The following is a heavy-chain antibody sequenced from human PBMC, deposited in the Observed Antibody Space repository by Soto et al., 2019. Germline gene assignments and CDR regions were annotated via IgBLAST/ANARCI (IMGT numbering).Heavy chain of an antibody. CDR2: TWPDGSNK. Sequence: RPLRLSCSASGLASGNYDMQWVRQAPGKGLEWVAITWPDGSNKYYGDSVKGRFVISRDNSKNTLYLQMDSLRDEDTAVYYCARVPRDLGTGYYFDYWGQGILVTVSS. V-gene: IGHV3-33*01. CDR3: ARVPRDLGTGYYFDY. J-gene: IGHJ4*02. D-gene: IGHD7-27*01. CDR1: GLASGNYD.